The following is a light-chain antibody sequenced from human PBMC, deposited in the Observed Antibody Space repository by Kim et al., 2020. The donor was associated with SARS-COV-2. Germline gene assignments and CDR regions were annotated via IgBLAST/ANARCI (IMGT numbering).Light chain of an antibody. CDR1: NLGDKF. J-gene: IGLJ1*01. CDR2: QNN. CDR3: QAWDSRSSVYV. V-gene: IGLV3-1*01. Sequence: SYELTQPPSLSVSPGKTASITCSGDNLGDKFVGWYQQKSGQSPILLIFQNNKRPSGIPERFSGSNSGNTATLTIRGTQTLDEADYYCQAWDSRSSVYVFG.